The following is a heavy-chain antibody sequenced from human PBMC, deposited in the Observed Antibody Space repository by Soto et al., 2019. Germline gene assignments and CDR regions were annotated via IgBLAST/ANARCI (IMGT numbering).Heavy chain of an antibody. CDR2: IGTAGDT. J-gene: IGHJ6*02. CDR1: GFTFSSYD. V-gene: IGHV3-13*01. Sequence: GGSLRLSCAASGFTFSSYDMHWVRQATGKGLEWVSAIGTAGDTYYPGSVKGRFTISRENAKNSLYLQMNSLRAEDTAVYYCARGPGYLDYGMDVWGQGPTVTVSS. D-gene: IGHD3-9*01. CDR3: ARGPGYLDYGMDV.